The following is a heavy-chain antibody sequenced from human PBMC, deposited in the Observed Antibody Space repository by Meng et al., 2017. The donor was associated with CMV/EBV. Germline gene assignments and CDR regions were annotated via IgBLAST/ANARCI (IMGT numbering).Heavy chain of an antibody. D-gene: IGHD1-1*01. Sequence: TASGYPFTTCFIYWVRQAPGQGLEWMGWINPNSGDAKYAQNFQGRVTMTRDTSITTAYMEVSSLRSDDTAVYYCARPRTSTMAAFDIWGQGTVVTVSS. V-gene: IGHV1-2*02. CDR2: INPNSGDA. CDR3: ARPRTSTMAAFDI. CDR1: GYPFTTCF. J-gene: IGHJ3*02.